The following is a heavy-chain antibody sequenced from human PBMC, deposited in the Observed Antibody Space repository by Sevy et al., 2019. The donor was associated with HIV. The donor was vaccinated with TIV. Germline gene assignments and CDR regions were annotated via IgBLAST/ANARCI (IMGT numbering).Heavy chain of an antibody. Sequence: KQSQTLSLTCAISGDSVSSNSATWNRIRQSPSRGLEWLGRTYYRSKWYNDYAVSVKSRITINPDTSKNHFSLQLNSVTPEDTAVYYCARDLGSSLNWFDPWGQGTLVTVSS. CDR2: TYYRSKWYN. CDR1: GDSVSSNSAT. V-gene: IGHV6-1*01. J-gene: IGHJ5*02. CDR3: ARDLGSSLNWFDP. D-gene: IGHD6-13*01.